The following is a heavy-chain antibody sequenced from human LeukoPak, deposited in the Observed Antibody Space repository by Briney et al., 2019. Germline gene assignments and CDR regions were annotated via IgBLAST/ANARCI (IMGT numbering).Heavy chain of an antibody. J-gene: IGHJ4*02. Sequence: PGGSLRLSCAVSGFIFTNYAMSWVRQAPGKGLEWVSVIIGSSGSTFYADSVKGRFTISRDKSKNTLYLQMNSLRAEDTAVYYCARDFRNAGGYWGQGTLVTVSS. V-gene: IGHV3-23*01. CDR1: GFIFTNYA. D-gene: IGHD1-14*01. CDR2: IIGSSGST. CDR3: ARDFRNAGGY.